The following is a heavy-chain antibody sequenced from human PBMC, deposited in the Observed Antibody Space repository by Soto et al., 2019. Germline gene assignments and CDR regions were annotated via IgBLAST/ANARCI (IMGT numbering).Heavy chain of an antibody. Sequence: ASVKVSCKASGYTFTTCDIIWVRQATGQGLEWVGWMNPYTGNAGYAEKFQGRVTMTRDTSTNTAYMELISLRSEDTAVYYCARAVAPDPYYFDYWGQGTLVTVSS. CDR1: GYTFTTCD. V-gene: IGHV1-8*01. CDR3: ARAVAPDPYYFDY. CDR2: MNPYTGNA. D-gene: IGHD5-12*01. J-gene: IGHJ4*02.